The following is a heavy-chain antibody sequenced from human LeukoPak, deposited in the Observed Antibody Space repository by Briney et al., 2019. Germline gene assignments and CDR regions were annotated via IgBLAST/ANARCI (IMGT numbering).Heavy chain of an antibody. D-gene: IGHD6-13*01. V-gene: IGHV3-23*01. CDR3: AREHSRENWFDP. CDR1: GFTFSSYA. J-gene: IGHJ5*02. CDR2: TSGSGGST. Sequence: PGGSLRLSCAASGFTFSSYAMSWVRQAPGKGLEWVSATSGSGGSTYYADSVKGRFTISRDNSKNTLYLQMNSLRAEDTAVYYCAREHSRENWFDPWGQGTLVIVSS.